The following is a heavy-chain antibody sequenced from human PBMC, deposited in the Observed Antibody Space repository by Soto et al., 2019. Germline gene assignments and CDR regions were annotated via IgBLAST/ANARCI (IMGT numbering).Heavy chain of an antibody. Sequence: PSETLSLTCTVSGGSVSSGSYYWSWIRQHPGRGLEWIGYIYYTGNTYYNPSLKSRLAISVDTSKNQFSLKLSSVTAADTAVYYCARVAKMLYDRSLLSRRSSNWFDPWGQGTLVTVSS. J-gene: IGHJ5*02. CDR3: ARVAKMLYDRSLLSRRSSNWFDP. CDR2: IYYTGNT. D-gene: IGHD2-8*01. CDR1: GGSVSSGSYY. V-gene: IGHV4-31*03.